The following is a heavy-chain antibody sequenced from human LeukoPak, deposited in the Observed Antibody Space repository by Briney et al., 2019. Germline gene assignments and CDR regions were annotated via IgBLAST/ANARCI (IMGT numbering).Heavy chain of an antibody. CDR2: INHSGST. J-gene: IGHJ4*02. CDR3: ARQTYDYGDYYFDY. V-gene: IGHV4-34*01. D-gene: IGHD4-17*01. CDR1: GGSFSGYY. Sequence: SETLSLTCAVYGGSFSGYYWSWIRQPPGKGLEWIGEINHSGSTNYNPSLKSRVTISVDTSKNQFSLKLSSVTAADTAVYYCARQTYDYGDYYFDYWGQGTLVTVSS.